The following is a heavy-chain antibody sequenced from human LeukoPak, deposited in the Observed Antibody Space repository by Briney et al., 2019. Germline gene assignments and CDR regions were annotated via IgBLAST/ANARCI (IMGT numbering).Heavy chain of an antibody. CDR2: IGTSSTTT. CDR1: GFTFSYYS. V-gene: IGHV3-48*01. D-gene: IGHD3-3*01. Sequence: GGSLRLSCAASGFTFSYYSMNWVRQAPGKGLEWVSYIGTSSTTTYYADSVKGRFTISRDNSKNTLYLQMNSLRAEDTAVYYCARALGGVVITLGMDVWGQGTTVTVSS. J-gene: IGHJ6*02. CDR3: ARALGGVVITLGMDV.